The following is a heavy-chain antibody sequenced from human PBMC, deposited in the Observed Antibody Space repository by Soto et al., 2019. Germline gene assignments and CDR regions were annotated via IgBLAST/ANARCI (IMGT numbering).Heavy chain of an antibody. D-gene: IGHD2-21*01. CDR3: ARLSHRGDWGDFDY. Sequence: QVQLQASGPGLVKPSETLSLTCTVSGGSIRGDCSAWIRKPPGKGLDWIGDIFYDGATNYNSPLKSRLTMSLDMSQSQFSLQLNSVTAAYTAVYFCARLSHRGDWGDFDYWGQGTLVTVSS. J-gene: IGHJ4*02. V-gene: IGHV4-59*08. CDR2: IFYDGAT. CDR1: GGSIRGDC.